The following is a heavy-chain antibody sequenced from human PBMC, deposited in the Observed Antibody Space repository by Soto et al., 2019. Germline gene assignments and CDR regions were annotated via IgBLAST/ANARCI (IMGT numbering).Heavy chain of an antibody. J-gene: IGHJ3*02. V-gene: IGHV3-15*01. Sequence: GGSLRLSCAASGFTFSNAWMSWVRQAPGKGLEWVGRIKSKTDGGTTDYAAPVKGRFTISRDDSKNTLYLQMNSLKTEDTAVYYCTTDLSWNLEHDAFDIWGQGTMVTVSS. CDR2: IKSKTDGGTT. CDR1: GFTFSNAW. CDR3: TTDLSWNLEHDAFDI. D-gene: IGHD1-1*01.